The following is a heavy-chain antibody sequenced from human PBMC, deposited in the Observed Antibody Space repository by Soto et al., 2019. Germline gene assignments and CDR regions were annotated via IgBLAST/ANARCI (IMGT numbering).Heavy chain of an antibody. J-gene: IGHJ6*02. CDR2: IYYSGST. Sequence: SETLSLTCTVSGGSISSSSYYWGWIRQPPGKGLEWIGSIYYSGSTYYNPSLKSRVTISVDTSKNQFSLKLSSVTAADTAVYYCARDHYCTNGVCYTYYYYSMDVWGPGTRVTLSS. CDR3: ARDHYCTNGVCYTYYYYSMDV. CDR1: GGSISSSSYY. V-gene: IGHV4-39*01. D-gene: IGHD2-8*01.